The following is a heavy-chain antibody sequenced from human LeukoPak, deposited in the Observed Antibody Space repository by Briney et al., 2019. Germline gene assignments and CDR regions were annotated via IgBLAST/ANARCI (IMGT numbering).Heavy chain of an antibody. V-gene: IGHV4-30-4*08. CDR1: GDSINNNNYY. Sequence: SETLSLTCTVSGDSINNNNYYWAWIRQSPGKGLEWIGYIYYSGSTYYNPSLKSRVTISVDTSKNQFSLKLSSVTAADTAVYYCARGSHSYCGGDCYYVWFDYWGQGTLVTVSS. D-gene: IGHD2-21*01. J-gene: IGHJ4*02. CDR2: IYYSGST. CDR3: ARGSHSYCGGDCYYVWFDY.